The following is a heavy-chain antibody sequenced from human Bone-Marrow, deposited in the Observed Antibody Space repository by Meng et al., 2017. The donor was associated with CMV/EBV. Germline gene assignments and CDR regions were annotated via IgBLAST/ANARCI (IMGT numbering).Heavy chain of an antibody. CDR3: ARAYDFWSGRRVIFDY. CDR2: INPNSGGT. V-gene: IGHV1-2*02. D-gene: IGHD3-3*01. Sequence: ASVKVSCKASGYTFTGYYMHWVRQAPGQGLEWMGWINPNSGGTNYAQKFQGRVTMTRDTSTSTVYMELSSLRSEDTAVYYCARAYDFWSGRRVIFDYWAQGTLVTVPS. CDR1: GYTFTGYY. J-gene: IGHJ4*02.